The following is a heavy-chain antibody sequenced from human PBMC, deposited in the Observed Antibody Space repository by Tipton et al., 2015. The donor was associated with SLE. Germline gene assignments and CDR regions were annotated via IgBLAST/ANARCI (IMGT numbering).Heavy chain of an antibody. V-gene: IGHV1-46*01. D-gene: IGHD3-3*01. CDR2: INPSGGST. J-gene: IGHJ3*02. Sequence: QLVQSGAEVKKPGASVKVSCKASGYTFTSYYMHWVRQAPGQGLEWMGIINPSGGSTSYAQKFQGRVTMTRDTSTSTVYMELSSLRSEDTAVYYCARDRDGVTIFGVARWHAFDIWGQGTMVTVSS. CDR3: ARDRDGVTIFGVARWHAFDI. CDR1: GYTFTSYY.